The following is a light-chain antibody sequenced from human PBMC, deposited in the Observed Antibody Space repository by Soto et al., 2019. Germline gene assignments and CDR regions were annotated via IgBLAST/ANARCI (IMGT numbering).Light chain of an antibody. CDR2: AAS. Sequence: DIPMTQSPSSLSASVGDRVTITCRASQGISNFLAWFQQKPGEVPKLLIFAASTLQSGVPSRFSGSGSGTDFTLAISSLQPEDVATYYCQKYNSAPWTFGQGTKVEIK. J-gene: IGKJ1*01. CDR3: QKYNSAPWT. V-gene: IGKV1-27*01. CDR1: QGISNF.